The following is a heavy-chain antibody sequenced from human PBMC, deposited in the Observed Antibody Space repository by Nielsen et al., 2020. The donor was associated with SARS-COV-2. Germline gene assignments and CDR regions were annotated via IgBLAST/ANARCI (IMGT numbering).Heavy chain of an antibody. V-gene: IGHV3-9*01. J-gene: IGHJ6*03. CDR3: ARDHCSSTSCYLDYYMDV. CDR2: IRWNSGSI. CDR1: GFTFDDYA. D-gene: IGHD2-2*01. Sequence: SLKISCAASGFTFDDYAMHWVRQAPGKGLEWVSGIRWNSGSIGYADSVKGRFTISRDNAKNSLFLQMNSLRAEDTALYYCARDHCSSTSCYLDYYMDVCGKGTTVTVSS.